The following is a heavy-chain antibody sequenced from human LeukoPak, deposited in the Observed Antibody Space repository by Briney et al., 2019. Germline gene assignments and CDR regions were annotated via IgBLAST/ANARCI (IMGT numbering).Heavy chain of an antibody. Sequence: GGSLRLSCAASGNYWMHWVRQAPGKGLVWVSHINSDGSWTSYADSVKGRFTISKDNARNTVYLQMNNLRAEDTAVYYCVSFYETYWGRGTLVTVSS. CDR1: GNYW. CDR2: INSDGSWT. V-gene: IGHV3-74*01. CDR3: VSFYETY. J-gene: IGHJ4*02. D-gene: IGHD2-2*01.